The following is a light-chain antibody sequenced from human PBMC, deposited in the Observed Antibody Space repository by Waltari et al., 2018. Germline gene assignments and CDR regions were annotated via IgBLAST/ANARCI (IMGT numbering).Light chain of an antibody. Sequence: QSALTPPGSRSGSPGQPVTISCTGPSRDVGGYNYVSWYQQHPGKAPKLMIYDVSKRPSGVPDRFSGSKSGNTASLTISGLPAEDEADYYCCSYAGSRVFGGGTKLTVL. CDR2: DVS. CDR3: CSYAGSRV. V-gene: IGLV2-11*01. J-gene: IGLJ3*02. CDR1: SRDVGGYNY.